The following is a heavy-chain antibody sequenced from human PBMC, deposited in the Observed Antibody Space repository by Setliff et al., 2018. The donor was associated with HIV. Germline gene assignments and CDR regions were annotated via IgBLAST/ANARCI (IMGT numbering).Heavy chain of an antibody. Sequence: KTSETLSLTCTVSGGSISSHYWSWIRQPPGKGLEWIGYIYYSGSTNYNPSLKSRVTISVDTSKNQFSLKLSSVTAADTAVYSCARDHCGGDCFLDYWGQGTLVTVSS. CDR3: ARDHCGGDCFLDY. CDR1: GGSISSHY. V-gene: IGHV4-59*11. D-gene: IGHD2-21*01. CDR2: IYYSGST. J-gene: IGHJ4*02.